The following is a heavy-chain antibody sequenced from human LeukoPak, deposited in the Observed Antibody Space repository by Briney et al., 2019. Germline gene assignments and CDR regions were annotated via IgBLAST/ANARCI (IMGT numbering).Heavy chain of an antibody. CDR1: GFTFSSYS. Sequence: GGSLRLSCAASGFTFSSYSMKWVRQAPGKGREWVSSISSSSSYIYYADSVKGRFTISRDNAKNSLYLQMNSLRAEDTAVYYCARSLYSSSWYLYWGQGTLVTVSS. CDR2: ISSSSSYI. CDR3: ARSLYSSSWYLY. D-gene: IGHD6-13*01. V-gene: IGHV3-21*01. J-gene: IGHJ4*02.